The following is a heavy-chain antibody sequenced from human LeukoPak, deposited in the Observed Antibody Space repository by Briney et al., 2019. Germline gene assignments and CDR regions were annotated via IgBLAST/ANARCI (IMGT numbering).Heavy chain of an antibody. CDR2: MNPNSGNT. Sequence: ASVKVSCKASGYTFTNYDINWVRQATGQGLEWMGWMNPNSGNTGYAQKFQGRVTMTRNTSISTAYMELSSLRSEDTAVYYCARGGITGTPSDYWGQGTLVTVSS. J-gene: IGHJ4*02. CDR3: ARGGITGTPSDY. V-gene: IGHV1-8*01. CDR1: GYTFTNYD. D-gene: IGHD1-7*01.